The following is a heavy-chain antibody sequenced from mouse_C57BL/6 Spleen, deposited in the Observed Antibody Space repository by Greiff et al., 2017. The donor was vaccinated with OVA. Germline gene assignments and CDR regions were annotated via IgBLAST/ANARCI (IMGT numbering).Heavy chain of an antibody. V-gene: IGHV5-4*01. J-gene: IGHJ3*01. CDR1: GFTFSSYA. CDR2: ISDGGSYT. Sequence: DVKLVESGGGLVKPGGSLKLSCAASGFTFSSYAMSWVRQTPEKRLEWVATISDGGSYTYYPDNVKGRFTISRDNAKNNLYLQMSHLKSEDTAKYYCARDKRLTGGFAYWGQGTLVTVSA. CDR3: ARDKRLTGGFAY. D-gene: IGHD4-1*01.